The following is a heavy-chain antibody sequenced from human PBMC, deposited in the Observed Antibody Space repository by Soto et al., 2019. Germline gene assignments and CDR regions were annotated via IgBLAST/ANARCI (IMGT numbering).Heavy chain of an antibody. CDR3: ARGRVRYDYVWGSYRLDY. Sequence: SVKVSCKASGGTFSSYAISWVRQAPGQGLEWMGGIIPIFGTANYAQKFQGRVTITADKSTSTAYMELSSLRSEDTAVYYCARGRVRYDYVWGSYRLDYWGQGPLVTVYS. J-gene: IGHJ4*02. CDR2: IIPIFGTA. V-gene: IGHV1-69*06. CDR1: GGTFSSYA. D-gene: IGHD3-16*02.